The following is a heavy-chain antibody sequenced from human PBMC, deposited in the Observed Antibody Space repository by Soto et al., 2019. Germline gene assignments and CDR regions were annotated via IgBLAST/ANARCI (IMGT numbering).Heavy chain of an antibody. CDR3: ASRHLAAPGDYPFDS. CDR1: GGSLSTSHY. D-gene: IGHD6-13*01. Sequence: PSETLSLTCTVSGGSLSTSHYWGWIRQPPGKGLEWIGSVYNSGNAYFNPPLKSRVAISVDTSTQQLSLNLLSVTAADTAVYYCASRHLAAPGDYPFDSWGQGILVTVSS. J-gene: IGHJ4*02. V-gene: IGHV4-39*01. CDR2: VYNSGNA.